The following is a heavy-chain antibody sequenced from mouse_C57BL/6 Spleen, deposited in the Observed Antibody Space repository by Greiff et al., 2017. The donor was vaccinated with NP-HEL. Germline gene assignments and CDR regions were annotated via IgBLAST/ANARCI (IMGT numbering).Heavy chain of an antibody. CDR3: AREGEAWFAY. J-gene: IGHJ3*01. Sequence: DVHLVESGGDLVKPGGSLKLSCAASGFTFSSYGMSWVRQTPDKRLEWVATISSGGSYTYYPDSVKGRFTISRDNAKNTLYLQMSSLKSEDTAMYYCAREGEAWFAYWGQGTLVTVSA. CDR1: GFTFSSYG. CDR2: ISSGGSYT. V-gene: IGHV5-6*01.